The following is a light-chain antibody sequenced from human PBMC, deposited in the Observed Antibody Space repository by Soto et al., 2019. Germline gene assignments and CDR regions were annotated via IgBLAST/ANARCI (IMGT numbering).Light chain of an antibody. CDR1: SSNIGAGYD. CDR3: QSYDSSLSGSGV. J-gene: IGLJ2*01. Sequence: QSALTQPPSVSGVPGQRVTISCTGSSSNIGAGYDVHWYQQLPGTAPKLLIYDNSNRPSGVPDRFSGSKSGTSASLAITGLQAEDEADYYCQSYDSSLSGSGVFGGGTKLTVL. CDR2: DNS. V-gene: IGLV1-40*01.